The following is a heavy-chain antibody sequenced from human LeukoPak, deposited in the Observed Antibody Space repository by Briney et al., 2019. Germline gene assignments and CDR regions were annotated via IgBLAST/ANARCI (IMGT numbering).Heavy chain of an antibody. J-gene: IGHJ4*02. V-gene: IGHV3-64*02. CDR1: GFTFYNYA. D-gene: IGHD5-18*01. CDR3: ATRHEYSYPY. Sequence: GGYLRRSGVASGFTFYNYAMHWVRQAPGKGLEYVTAIGGNGDTSYYADPVKGRFTISRDNSKNTVYLQLGSLRTEDMAVYYCATRHEYSYPYWGQGTLVTVSS. CDR2: IGGNGDTS.